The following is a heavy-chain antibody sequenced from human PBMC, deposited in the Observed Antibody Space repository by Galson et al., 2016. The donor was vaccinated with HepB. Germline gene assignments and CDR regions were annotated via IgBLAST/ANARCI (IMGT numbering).Heavy chain of an antibody. CDR2: SYGSGSI. Sequence: SETLSLTCTVSGGFISGYYWSWIRQPAGKGLEWLGRSYGSGSINYNPSLKSRVTMSLDTSKKQSSLKLNSVTAADTALYYCARERGYCSDTTCHFAMDVWGEGTTVTVSS. CDR3: ARERGYCSDTTCHFAMDV. V-gene: IGHV4-4*07. CDR1: GGFISGYY. J-gene: IGHJ6*04. D-gene: IGHD2-2*01.